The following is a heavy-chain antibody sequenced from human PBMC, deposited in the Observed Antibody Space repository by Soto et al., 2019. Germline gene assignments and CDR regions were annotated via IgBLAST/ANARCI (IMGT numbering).Heavy chain of an antibody. CDR3: AREEVSRPNTYHGLDV. CDR2: ISSRSTYI. Sequence: EVQLVESGGGLVKPGGSLRLSCAASGFTFNTYTMNWVRQAPGKGLEWVSSISSRSTYIYYADSVTGRVTISRDDARNSLYLQMNSLSAEDTAVYYCAREEVSRPNTYHGLDVWGQGTTVTVSS. CDR1: GFTFNTYT. V-gene: IGHV3-21*01. J-gene: IGHJ6*02.